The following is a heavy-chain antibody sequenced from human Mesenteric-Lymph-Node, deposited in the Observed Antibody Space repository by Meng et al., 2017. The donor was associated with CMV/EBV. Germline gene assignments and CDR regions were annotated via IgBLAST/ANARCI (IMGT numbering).Heavy chain of an antibody. Sequence: ASVKVSCKASGGTFSSYAISWVRQAPGQGLEWMGWMNPNSGNTGYAQKFQGSVTMTRNTSISTAYMELSSLRSEDTAVYYCALQGSPFDYWGQGTLVTVSS. CDR3: ALQGSPFDY. D-gene: IGHD5-24*01. J-gene: IGHJ4*02. V-gene: IGHV1-8*02. CDR2: MNPNSGNT. CDR1: GGTFSSYA.